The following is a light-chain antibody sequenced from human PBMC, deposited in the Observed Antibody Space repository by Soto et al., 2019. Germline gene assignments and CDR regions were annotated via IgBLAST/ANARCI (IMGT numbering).Light chain of an antibody. CDR1: SSDVGAYNY. CDR2: EVS. CDR3: TSYKGSSTWV. Sequence: QSALTQPPSVSGSPGRSVTITCAGTSSDVGAYNYVSWYQQPPGTAPKLVISEVSNRPSGVPDRFSGSKSANTASLTISGLQAEDEDDYYCTSYKGSSTWVFGTGTKVTVL. J-gene: IGLJ1*01. V-gene: IGLV2-18*02.